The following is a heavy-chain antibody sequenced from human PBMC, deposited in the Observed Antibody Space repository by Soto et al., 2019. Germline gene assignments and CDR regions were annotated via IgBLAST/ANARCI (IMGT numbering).Heavy chain of an antibody. Sequence: GASVKVSCKASGYTFTSYGISWVRQAPGQGLEWMGWISAYNGNTNYAQKLQGRVTMTTDTSTSTAYMELRSLRSDDTAVYYCASVGPTYYDILTGYPYYFDYWGQGTLVTVSS. D-gene: IGHD3-9*01. J-gene: IGHJ4*02. V-gene: IGHV1-18*01. CDR1: GYTFTSYG. CDR2: ISAYNGNT. CDR3: ASVGPTYYDILTGYPYYFDY.